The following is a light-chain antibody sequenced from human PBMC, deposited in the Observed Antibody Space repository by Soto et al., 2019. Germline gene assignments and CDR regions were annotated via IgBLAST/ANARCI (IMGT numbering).Light chain of an antibody. CDR2: DDS. CDR3: QVWDSDSDRGV. CDR1: NMGGRS. Sequence: SYELTQPPSVSVAPGQTARITCGGNNMGGRSVHWYQQKPGQAPVLVVYDDSDRPSGIPERFSGSSSGNTATLTLSRVEAGDEADFYCQVWDSDSDRGVFGGGTKLTVL. V-gene: IGLV3-21*02. J-gene: IGLJ2*01.